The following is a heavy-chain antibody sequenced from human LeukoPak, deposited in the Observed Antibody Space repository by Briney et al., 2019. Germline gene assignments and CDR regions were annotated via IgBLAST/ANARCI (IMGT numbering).Heavy chain of an antibody. V-gene: IGHV3-7*04. CDR2: IKQDGSEK. J-gene: IGHJ5*02. CDR3: ARDLRGNWFDP. CDR1: RFSFSNYW. Sequence: GGSLRLSCAASRFSFSNYWMSWVRQAPGKGLEWVANIKQDGSEKYYVDSVKGRFTISRDNAKNSLHLQMNSLRADDTAVYYCARDLRGNWFDPWGQGTLVTVSS.